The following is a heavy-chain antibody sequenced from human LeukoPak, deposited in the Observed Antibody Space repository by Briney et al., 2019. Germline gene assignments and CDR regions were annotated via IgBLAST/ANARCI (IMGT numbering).Heavy chain of an antibody. D-gene: IGHD3-16*01. CDR1: GYTFTSYY. CDR3: AREPGGGANYYCMDV. Sequence: ASVKVSCKASGYTFTSYYMHWVRQAPGQGLEWMGIINPSGGSTSYAQKFQGRVTMTRDTSTSTVYMELSSLRSEDTAVYYCAREPGGGANYYCMDVWGKGTTVTVSS. V-gene: IGHV1-46*01. CDR2: INPSGGST. J-gene: IGHJ6*03.